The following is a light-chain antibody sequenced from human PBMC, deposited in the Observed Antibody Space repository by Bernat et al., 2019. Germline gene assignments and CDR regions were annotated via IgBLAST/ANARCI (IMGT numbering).Light chain of an antibody. CDR2: DVR. CDR1: SSDVGGYNY. Sequence: QSALTQPASVSGSPGQSITISCTGTSSDVGGYNYVSWYQQHPGRAPKLMIYDVRNRPSGISNRLSGSKSGNTASLTISGLQAEDEADYYCSSYTISSTMVFGGGTKLTVL. J-gene: IGLJ2*01. CDR3: SSYTISSTMV. V-gene: IGLV2-14*03.